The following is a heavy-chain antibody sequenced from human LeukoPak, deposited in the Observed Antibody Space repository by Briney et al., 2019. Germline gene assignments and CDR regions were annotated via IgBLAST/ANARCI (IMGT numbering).Heavy chain of an antibody. V-gene: IGHV4-34*01. CDR3: ARLRAYYDILTGYSPSVNFDY. D-gene: IGHD3-9*01. J-gene: IGHJ4*02. CDR2: INHSGST. Sequence: PSETPSLTCAVSGGSLSGYYWTWIRQPPGKGLEWIGEINHSGSTNYNPSLKSRVTISVDTSKNQFSLKLSSVTAADTAVYYCARLRAYYDILTGYSPSVNFDYWGQGTLVTVSS. CDR1: GGSLSGYY.